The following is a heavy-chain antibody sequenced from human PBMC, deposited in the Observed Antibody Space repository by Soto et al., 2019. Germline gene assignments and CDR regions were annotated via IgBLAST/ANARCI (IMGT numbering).Heavy chain of an antibody. J-gene: IGHJ5*02. CDR3: TSDVGHMSLPLFSS. Sequence: AGGSLRLSCAASGFTFTDAWMGWVRQAPGKGLEWVGRIKSRTHGGTADFPAPVKGRFSISRDDSKSILYLQMSSLQTEDTAVYHCTSDVGHMSLPLFSSWGQGTLVTVSS. D-gene: IGHD1-26*01. V-gene: IGHV3-15*01. CDR1: GFTFTDAW. CDR2: IKSRTHGGTA.